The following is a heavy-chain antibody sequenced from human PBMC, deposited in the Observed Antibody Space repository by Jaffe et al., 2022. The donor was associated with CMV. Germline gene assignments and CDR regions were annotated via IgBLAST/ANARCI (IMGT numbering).Heavy chain of an antibody. CDR2: INHSGST. CDR3: ARHPRYDSSGYYYRRFWFDP. CDR1: GGSFSGYY. V-gene: IGHV4-34*01. D-gene: IGHD3-22*01. Sequence: QVQLQQWGAGLLKPSETLSLTCAVYGGSFSGYYWSWIRQPPGKGLEWIGEINHSGSTNYNPSLKSRVTISVDTSKNQFSLKLSSVTAADTAVYYCARHPRYDSSGYYYRRFWFDPWGQGTLVTVSS. J-gene: IGHJ5*02.